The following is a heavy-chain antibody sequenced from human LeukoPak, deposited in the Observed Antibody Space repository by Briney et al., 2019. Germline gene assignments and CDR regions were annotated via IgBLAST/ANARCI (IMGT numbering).Heavy chain of an antibody. Sequence: SETLSLTCPVSGGSTSSYYWGWIRQPPGKGREWIWYIYYRCLTNDNPSLKSRVSISVDPSKNQFSLKLSSVTAADTAVYYCAAAVGWFDPWGQGTLVTVSS. V-gene: IGHV4-59*01. CDR3: AAAVGWFDP. D-gene: IGHD2-15*01. J-gene: IGHJ5*02. CDR1: GGSTSSYY. CDR2: IYYRCLT.